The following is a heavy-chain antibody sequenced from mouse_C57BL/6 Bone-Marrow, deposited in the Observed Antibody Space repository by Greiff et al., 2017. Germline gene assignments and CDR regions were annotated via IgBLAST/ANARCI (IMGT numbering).Heavy chain of an antibody. J-gene: IGHJ3*01. D-gene: IGHD2-3*01. V-gene: IGHV3-6*01. CDR3: ARGGLLPRFAY. Sequence: ESGPGLVKPSQSLSLTCSVTGYSITSGYYWNWIRQFPGNKLEWMGYISYDGSNNYNPSLKNRISITRDTSKNQFFLKLNSVTTEDTATYYCARGGLLPRFAYWGQGTLVTVSA. CDR1: GYSITSGYY. CDR2: ISYDGSN.